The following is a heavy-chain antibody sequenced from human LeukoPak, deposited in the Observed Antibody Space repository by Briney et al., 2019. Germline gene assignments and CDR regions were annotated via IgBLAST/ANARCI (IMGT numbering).Heavy chain of an antibody. CDR1: GFTFSSYW. CDR2: IKQDGSEK. V-gene: IGHV3-7*01. Sequence: GGSLRLSCAASGFTFSSYWMSWVCQAPGKGLEWVANIKQDGSEKYYVDSVKGRFTISRDNAKNSLYLQMNSLRAEDTAVYYCARVKSSGWAPIDYWGQGTLVTVSS. CDR3: ARVKSSGWAPIDY. D-gene: IGHD6-19*01. J-gene: IGHJ4*02.